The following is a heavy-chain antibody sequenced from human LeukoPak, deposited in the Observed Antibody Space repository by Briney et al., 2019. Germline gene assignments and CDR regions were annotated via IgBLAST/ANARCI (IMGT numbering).Heavy chain of an antibody. V-gene: IGHV4-39*01. J-gene: IGHJ4*02. CDR3: AKTTVAAHEAFDY. Sequence: SETLSLTCTVSGGSISSSSYYWGWIRQPPGKGLEWIRSIYYSGSTYYNPSLKSRVTISVDTSKNQFSLKLSSVTAADTAAYYCAKTTVAAHEAFDYWGQGTLVTVSS. CDR1: GGSISSSSYY. D-gene: IGHD6-19*01. CDR2: IYYSGST.